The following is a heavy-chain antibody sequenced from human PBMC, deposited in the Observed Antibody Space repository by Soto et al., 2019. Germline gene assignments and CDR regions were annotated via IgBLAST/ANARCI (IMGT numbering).Heavy chain of an antibody. CDR3: AKDWGSSGWFNWFDP. D-gene: IGHD6-19*01. V-gene: IGHV3-30*18. CDR2: ISHDGSNT. CDR1: GFTLSNTG. J-gene: IGHJ5*02. Sequence: QVQLVESGGGVVQPGRSLRLSCVASGFTLSNTGMYWVRQAPGKGLEWVAMISHDGSNTYYGDSVKGRFTISRDNSWNTLYLQMDSLRPEDTSVYYCAKDWGSSGWFNWFDPWGQGTLVTVSS.